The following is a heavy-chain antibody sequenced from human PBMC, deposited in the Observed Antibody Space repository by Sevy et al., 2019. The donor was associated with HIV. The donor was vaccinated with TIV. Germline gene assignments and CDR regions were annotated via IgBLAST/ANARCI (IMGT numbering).Heavy chain of an antibody. CDR2: INHSGST. CDR1: GGSFSGYY. CDR3: ARDGGPDDAFDI. Sequence: SETLSLTCAVYGGSFSGYYWSWIRQPPGKGLEWIGEINHSGSTNYNPSLKSRVTISVDTSKNQFSLKLSSVTAADTAVYYCARDGGPDDAFDIWGQGTMVTVSS. J-gene: IGHJ3*02. D-gene: IGHD3-16*01. V-gene: IGHV4-34*01.